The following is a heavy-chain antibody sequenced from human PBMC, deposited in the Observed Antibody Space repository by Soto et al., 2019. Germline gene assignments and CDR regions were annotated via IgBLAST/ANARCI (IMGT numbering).Heavy chain of an antibody. V-gene: IGHV3-30-3*01. CDR1: GFTFSSYA. Sequence: QVQLVESGGGMVQPGRSLRLSCAASGFTFSSYAMHWVRQAPGKGLEWVAVISYDGSNKYYADSVKGRFTISRDNSKNTLYLQMNSLRAEDTAVYYCASLLAAAVESFDYWGQGTLVTVSS. CDR3: ASLLAAAVESFDY. D-gene: IGHD6-13*01. J-gene: IGHJ4*02. CDR2: ISYDGSNK.